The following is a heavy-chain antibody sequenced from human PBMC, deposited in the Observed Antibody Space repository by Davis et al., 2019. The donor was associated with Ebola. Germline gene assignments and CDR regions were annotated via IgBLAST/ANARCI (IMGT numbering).Heavy chain of an antibody. CDR2: IGTIGDT. Sequence: GESLTISCAASGINFSTYDMHWVRQSTEKGLEWVSGIGTIGDTYYADSVKGRFTISRENAKNSLYLQMNSLRAGDTAVYYCTRDQGVAMDRGVIYGMDVWGKGTTVTVSS. CDR3: TRDQGVAMDRGVIYGMDV. V-gene: IGHV3-13*01. CDR1: GINFSTYD. J-gene: IGHJ6*04. D-gene: IGHD3-10*01.